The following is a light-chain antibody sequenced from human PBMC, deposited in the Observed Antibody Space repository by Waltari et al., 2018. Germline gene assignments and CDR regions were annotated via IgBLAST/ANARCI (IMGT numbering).Light chain of an antibody. CDR1: LTLLYNSDNKNY. CDR3: QQYYTAPWT. V-gene: IGKV4-1*01. J-gene: IGKJ1*01. Sequence: DIVMTQSPDSLAVSLGERATVNCKPSLTLLYNSDNKNYLAWYQQKPGQPPKLLFYWASTRESGVPDRFSGSGSGTDFTLTISSLQAEDVAVYYCQQYYTAPWTFGQGTKVEVK. CDR2: WAS.